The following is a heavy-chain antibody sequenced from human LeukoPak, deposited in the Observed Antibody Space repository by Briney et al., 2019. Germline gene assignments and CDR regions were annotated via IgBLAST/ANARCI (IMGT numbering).Heavy chain of an antibody. Sequence: QPGGSLRLSCAASGFTVSSNYMSWVRQAPGKGLEWVSAISGSGGSTYYADSVKGRFTISRDNSKNPLYLQMNSLSADDTAVYYCAKVAHYYGSGSYYEYYFDYWGQGALVTVSS. V-gene: IGHV3-23*01. CDR2: ISGSGGST. J-gene: IGHJ4*02. D-gene: IGHD3-10*01. CDR3: AKVAHYYGSGSYYEYYFDY. CDR1: GFTVSSNY.